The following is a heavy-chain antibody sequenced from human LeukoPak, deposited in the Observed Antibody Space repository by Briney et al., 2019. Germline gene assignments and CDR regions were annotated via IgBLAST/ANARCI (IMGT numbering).Heavy chain of an antibody. CDR1: GGSFSSYY. CDR3: ARDPITIFTYYYYGMDV. V-gene: IGHV4-4*07. Sequence: PSETLSLTCAVYGGSFSSYYWSWIRQPAGKGLEWIGRIYTSGSTNYNPSLKSRVTMSVDTSKNQFSLKLSSVTAADTAVYYCARDPITIFTYYYYGMDVWGQGTTVTVSS. CDR2: IYTSGST. D-gene: IGHD3-3*01. J-gene: IGHJ6*02.